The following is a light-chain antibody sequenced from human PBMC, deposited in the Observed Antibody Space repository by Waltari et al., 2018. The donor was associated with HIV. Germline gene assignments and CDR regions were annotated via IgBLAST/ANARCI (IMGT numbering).Light chain of an antibody. V-gene: IGLV1-40*01. CDR3: QSYDSSLSAWV. CDR2: GNI. CDR1: GSHIGEGYD. Sequence: QPVLTQPPSVSGAPGLGVTVSFPASGSHIGEGYDVPWYQQLPGTAPKLLIYGNINRPSGVPDRFSASKSGTSASLAITGLQPEDEADYYCQSYDSSLSAWVFGGGTKLTVL. J-gene: IGLJ3*02.